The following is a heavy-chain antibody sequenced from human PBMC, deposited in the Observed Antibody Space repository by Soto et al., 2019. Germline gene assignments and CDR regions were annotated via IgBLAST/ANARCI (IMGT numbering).Heavy chain of an antibody. CDR1: GFTFSSYS. CDR3: ARGATL. Sequence: EVQLVESGGGLVQPGGSLRLSCAASGFTFSSYSMNWVRQAPGKGLEWISYISSSSETIYYADSVKGRFTISRDNAKNSLYLQLNSRRDEVTAVYQWARGATLGGQVSLLTVSS. CDR2: ISSSSETI. V-gene: IGHV3-48*02. J-gene: IGHJ4*02.